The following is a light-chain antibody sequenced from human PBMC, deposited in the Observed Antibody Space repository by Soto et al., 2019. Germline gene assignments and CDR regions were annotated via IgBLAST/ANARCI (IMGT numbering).Light chain of an antibody. CDR3: CSYAGSSTSP. V-gene: IGLV2-23*01. CDR1: SSDVGSYNL. CDR2: EGS. Sequence: QAVVTQPASVSGSPGQSITISCTGTSSDVGSYNLVSWYQQHPGKAPKLMIYEGSKRPSGVSNRFSGSKSGNTASLTISGLQAEDEADYYCCSYAGSSTSPFGTGTKLTVL. J-gene: IGLJ1*01.